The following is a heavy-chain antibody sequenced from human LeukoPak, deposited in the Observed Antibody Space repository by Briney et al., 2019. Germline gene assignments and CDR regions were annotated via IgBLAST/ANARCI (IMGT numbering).Heavy chain of an antibody. J-gene: IGHJ4*01. V-gene: IGHV4-39*07. Sequence: PSESLSLTCTVSGGSISLSYYYWGWLRQPPGKALEWFVSVYYSGTTSYNASLKSRVNISGDTFKNQFSLKLRCVTAAGTAVYCCASRKLGNDYWGQGTLVTVSS. CDR1: GGSISLSYYY. CDR3: ASRKLGNDY. D-gene: IGHD7-27*01. CDR2: VYYSGTT.